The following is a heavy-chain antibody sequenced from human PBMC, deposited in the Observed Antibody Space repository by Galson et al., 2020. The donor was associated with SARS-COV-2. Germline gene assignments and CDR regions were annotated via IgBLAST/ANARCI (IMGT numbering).Heavy chain of an antibody. CDR3: AREGSEGGMDV. J-gene: IGHJ6*02. CDR1: GGSFSGYY. Sequence: SETLSLTCAVYGGSFSGYYWSWIRQPPGKGLEWIGEINHSGSTNYNPSLKSRVTISVDTSKNQFSLKLSSVTAADTAVYYCAREGSEGGMDVWGQGTTVTVSS. CDR2: INHSGST. V-gene: IGHV4-34*01.